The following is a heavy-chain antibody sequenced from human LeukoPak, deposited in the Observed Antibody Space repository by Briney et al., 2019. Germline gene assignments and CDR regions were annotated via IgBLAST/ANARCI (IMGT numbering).Heavy chain of an antibody. CDR1: GFTFSSYS. V-gene: IGHV3-21*01. CDR2: ISSSSSYI. J-gene: IGHJ4*02. CDR3: ARGGLRTAVAGFDY. Sequence: GGSLRLSCAASGFTFSSYSMNWVRQAPGKGLEWVSSISSSSSYIYYADSVKGRFTISRDNAKNSLYLQMNSLRAEDTAVCYCARGGLRTAVAGFDYWGQGTLVTVSS. D-gene: IGHD6-19*01.